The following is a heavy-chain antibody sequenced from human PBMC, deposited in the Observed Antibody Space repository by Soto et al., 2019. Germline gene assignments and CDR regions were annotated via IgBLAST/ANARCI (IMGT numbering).Heavy chain of an antibody. Sequence: GGXLRLSCAASGFTFSSYAMSWVRQAPGKGLEWVSAISGIGGSTYYADSVKGRFTISRDNSKNTLYLQMNSLRAEDTAVYYCAKENYYDSSGYFYYYYGMDVWGQGTTVTVPS. V-gene: IGHV3-23*01. D-gene: IGHD3-22*01. CDR3: AKENYYDSSGYFYYYYGMDV. CDR2: ISGIGGST. CDR1: GFTFSSYA. J-gene: IGHJ6*02.